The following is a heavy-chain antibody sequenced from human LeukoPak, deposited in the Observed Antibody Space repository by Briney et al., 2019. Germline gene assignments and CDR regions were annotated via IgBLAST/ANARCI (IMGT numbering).Heavy chain of an antibody. J-gene: IGHJ4*02. Sequence: GGSLRLSCAASGFTFSDYYMSWIRQAPGKGLEWLSYISSSGSPRYYADSVKGRFTISRDNSKNTLFLQMNSLRAEDTALYYCARQDCSPSCYLVYWGQGTLVTVSS. CDR1: GFTFSDYY. CDR2: ISSSGSPR. V-gene: IGHV3-11*04. D-gene: IGHD2-2*01. CDR3: ARQDCSPSCYLVY.